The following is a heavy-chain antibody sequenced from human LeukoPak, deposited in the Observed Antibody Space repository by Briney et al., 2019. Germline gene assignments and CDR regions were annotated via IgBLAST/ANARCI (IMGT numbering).Heavy chain of an antibody. D-gene: IGHD3-9*01. CDR1: GYTFTGYY. Sequence: ASVKVSCKASGYTFTGYYMHWVRQAPGQGLEWMGWINPNSGGTNYAQKFQGRVTMTRDTSITTAYMELSRLTSDDTAVYYCARDRLGSTYYDILTGYQTPYFDYWGQGTLVTVSS. J-gene: IGHJ4*02. V-gene: IGHV1-2*02. CDR3: ARDRLGSTYYDILTGYQTPYFDY. CDR2: INPNSGGT.